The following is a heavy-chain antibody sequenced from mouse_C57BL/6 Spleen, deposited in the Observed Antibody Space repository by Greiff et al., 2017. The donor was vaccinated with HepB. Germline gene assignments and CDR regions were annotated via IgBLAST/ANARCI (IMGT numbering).Heavy chain of an antibody. CDR2: IWRGGST. CDR1: GFSLTSYG. Sequence: VQLQQSGPGLVQPSQSLSITCTVSGFSLTSYGVHWVRQSPGKGLEWLGVIWRGGSTDYNAAFMSRLSITKDNSKSQVFFKMNSLQADDTAIYYCAKNDGNSYYYAMDYWGQGTSVTVSS. V-gene: IGHV2-5*01. J-gene: IGHJ4*01. D-gene: IGHD2-1*01. CDR3: AKNDGNSYYYAMDY.